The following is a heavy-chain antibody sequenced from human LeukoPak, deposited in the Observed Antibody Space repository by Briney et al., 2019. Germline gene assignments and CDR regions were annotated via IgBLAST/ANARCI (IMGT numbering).Heavy chain of an antibody. J-gene: IGHJ4*02. Sequence: GGSLRLSCAASGFTFSSYGMHWVRQAPGKGLECVALITYDGGNKYHPDSVKGRFTVSRDNSKNTLYLQMNSLRTEDTAVYYCARSAVAGTILIDYWGQGTLVTVSS. CDR3: ARSAVAGTILIDY. D-gene: IGHD6-19*01. CDR1: GFTFSSYG. CDR2: ITYDGGNK. V-gene: IGHV3-30*03.